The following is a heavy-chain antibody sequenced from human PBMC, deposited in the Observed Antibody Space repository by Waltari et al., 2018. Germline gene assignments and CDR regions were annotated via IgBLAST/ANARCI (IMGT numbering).Heavy chain of an antibody. CDR3: VRARGGGAVDFDL. D-gene: IGHD2-15*01. J-gene: IGHJ4*02. CDR1: GFLFSVYY. Sequence: QVQLVESGGGLVKAGGSLILSCTASGFLFSVYYLTWIRQAPGKGVECVSYIRSGGTTVFYSDSVKGRFTISRDDANNSVFLQMTNLRGDDTALYYCVRARGGGAVDFDLWGQGTPVTVTS. CDR2: IRSGGTTV. V-gene: IGHV3-11*01.